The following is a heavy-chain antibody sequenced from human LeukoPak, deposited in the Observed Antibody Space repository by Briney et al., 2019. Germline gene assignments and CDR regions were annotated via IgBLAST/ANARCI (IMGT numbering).Heavy chain of an antibody. CDR2: IKQDGSQR. D-gene: IGHD3-10*01. CDR3: ARDYNWYFDL. V-gene: IGHV3-7*05. Sequence: GGSLRLSCAASGFTFSSYWMSWVRQAPGKRLEWVANIKQDGSQRYYVDSVKGRFTISRDNAKNSLYLQMSSLRAEDTAVYYCARDYNWYFDLWGRGTLVTVSS. J-gene: IGHJ2*01. CDR1: GFTFSSYW.